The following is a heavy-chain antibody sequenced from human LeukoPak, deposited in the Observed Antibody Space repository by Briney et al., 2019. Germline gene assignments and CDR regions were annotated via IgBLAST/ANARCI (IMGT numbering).Heavy chain of an antibody. CDR3: ARVAWEKYSSGWFLDY. Sequence: SETLSLTCTVSGGSISSYYWSWIRQPAGKGLEWIGRIYTSGSTNYNPSLKSRVTMSVDTSKNQFSLKLSSVTAADTAVYYCARVAWEKYSSGWFLDYWGQGTLVTVSS. CDR2: IYTSGST. CDR1: GGSISSYY. J-gene: IGHJ4*02. D-gene: IGHD6-19*01. V-gene: IGHV4-4*07.